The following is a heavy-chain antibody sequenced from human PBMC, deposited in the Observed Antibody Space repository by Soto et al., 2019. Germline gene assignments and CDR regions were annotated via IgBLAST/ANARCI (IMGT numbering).Heavy chain of an antibody. CDR1: GFTFSSYE. CDR3: AREGHYYGSGSYGYYYGMDV. V-gene: IGHV3-48*03. D-gene: IGHD3-10*01. Sequence: GGSLRLSCAASGFTFSSYEMNWVRQAPGKGLEWVSYISSSGSTIYYADSVKGRFTISRDNAKNSLYLQMNSLRAEDTAVYYCAREGHYYGSGSYGYYYGMDVWGQGTTVTVSS. J-gene: IGHJ6*02. CDR2: ISSSGSTI.